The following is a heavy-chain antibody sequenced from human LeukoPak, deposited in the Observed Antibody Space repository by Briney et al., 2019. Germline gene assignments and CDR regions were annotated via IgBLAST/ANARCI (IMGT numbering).Heavy chain of an antibody. D-gene: IGHD3-22*01. Sequence: PGGSLRLSCTASGFNFSAYGMHWVRQAPGKGLDWVALITFHGTNEYYADSVKGRFTISRDNSNNTLYLQMNSVRAEDTAVYYCAKGRRGSSDVQYFDTWGEGTLVIVSS. CDR1: GFNFSAYG. CDR2: ITFHGTNE. V-gene: IGHV3-30*18. J-gene: IGHJ1*01. CDR3: AKGRRGSSDVQYFDT.